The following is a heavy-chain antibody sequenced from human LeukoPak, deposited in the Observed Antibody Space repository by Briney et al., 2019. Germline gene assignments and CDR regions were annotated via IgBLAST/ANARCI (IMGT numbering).Heavy chain of an antibody. Sequence: GGSLRLSCAASGFTFSSYGMHWFRQAPGKGLKWVAVIWYDGSNKYYADSVKGRFTISRDNSKNTLYLQMNSLRAEDTAVYYCAKDCSSTSCYDYRGQGTLATVSS. CDR2: IWYDGSNK. V-gene: IGHV3-33*06. CDR3: AKDCSSTSCYDY. D-gene: IGHD2-2*01. CDR1: GFTFSSYG. J-gene: IGHJ4*02.